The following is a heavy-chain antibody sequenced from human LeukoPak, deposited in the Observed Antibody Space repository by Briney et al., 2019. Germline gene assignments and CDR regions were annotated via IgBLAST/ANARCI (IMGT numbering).Heavy chain of an antibody. CDR3: ARHLSGVTGYTYGRGIDY. Sequence: LSLTCTVSGGSISSYYWSWVRQAPGKGLEWVANIKKDGSEKYYVDSVKGRFTISRDNAKTSLYLQMISLRAEDTAVYYCARHLSGVTGYTYGRGIDYWGQGTLVTVSS. V-gene: IGHV3-7*01. J-gene: IGHJ4*02. D-gene: IGHD5-18*01. CDR2: IKKDGSEK. CDR1: GGSISSYY.